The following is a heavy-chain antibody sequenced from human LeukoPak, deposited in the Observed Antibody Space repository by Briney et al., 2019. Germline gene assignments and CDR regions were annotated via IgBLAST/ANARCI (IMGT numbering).Heavy chain of an antibody. Sequence: SETLSLTGTVSGGSISSSTYFWDWIRQSPGKGLEWIGNIYYTVSTDYNPSLKSRVTMSVDTSNNQFSLQMTSVNAADTAVYYCARHDAYDHLEVWGQGAMVTVSS. V-gene: IGHV4-39*01. D-gene: IGHD3-22*01. J-gene: IGHJ3*01. CDR3: ARHDAYDHLEV. CDR1: GGSISSSTYF. CDR2: IYYTVST.